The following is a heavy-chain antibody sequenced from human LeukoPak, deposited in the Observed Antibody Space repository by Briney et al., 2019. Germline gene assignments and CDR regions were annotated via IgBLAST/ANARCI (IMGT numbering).Heavy chain of an antibody. CDR1: GYYFTDYW. Sequence: GESLKISCKTSGYYFTDYWIGWVRQKPGKGLEWMGRIDPGDSQTNYSPSFQGHVTISADKSISTAYLQWSSLKASDTAMYYCARHSSVLNSFDPWGQGTLVTVSS. D-gene: IGHD3-22*01. J-gene: IGHJ5*02. CDR2: IDPGDSQT. CDR3: ARHSSVLNSFDP. V-gene: IGHV5-10-1*01.